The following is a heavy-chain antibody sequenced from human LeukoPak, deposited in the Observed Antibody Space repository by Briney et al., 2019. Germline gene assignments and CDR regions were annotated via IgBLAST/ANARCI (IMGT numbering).Heavy chain of an antibody. V-gene: IGHV1-18*01. CDR3: ARSAQLLFQYYYMDV. D-gene: IGHD2-2*01. Sequence: GASVKVSCKASGYTFTSYGIIWVRQAPGQGLEWMGWISAYNGNTNYAQKLQGRVTMTTDTSTSTAYMELRSLRSDDTAVYYCARSAQLLFQYYYMDVWGKGTTVTVSS. J-gene: IGHJ6*03. CDR2: ISAYNGNT. CDR1: GYTFTSYG.